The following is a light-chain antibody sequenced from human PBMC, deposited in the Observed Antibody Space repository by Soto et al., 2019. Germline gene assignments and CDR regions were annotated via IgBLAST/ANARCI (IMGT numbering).Light chain of an antibody. V-gene: IGKV3-11*01. Sequence: EIVLTQSPATLSLSPGERATLSCRASQSVSSYLAWYQQKPGQAPRLLIYDASNRATGIPARFSGSGSGTDFNLTISSLEPEAFAVYYCQQRSNWPSATFGQGTKVEIK. CDR1: QSVSSY. CDR2: DAS. J-gene: IGKJ1*01. CDR3: QQRSNWPSAT.